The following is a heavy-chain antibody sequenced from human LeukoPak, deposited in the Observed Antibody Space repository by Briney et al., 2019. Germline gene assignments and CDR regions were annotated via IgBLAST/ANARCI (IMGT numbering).Heavy chain of an antibody. CDR2: IDYSGST. Sequence: PSETLSLTCTVSGGSISSGDYYWSWIRQPPGKGLEWIGCIDYSGSTYYNPSIKSRVTISVDTSKNQFSLKLSSVTAADKDVYYCARGIVVQARGLGAMKTWGQGTLVTVSS. D-gene: IGHD2-2*01. J-gene: IGHJ5*02. CDR3: ARGIVVQARGLGAMKT. CDR1: GGSISSGDYY. V-gene: IGHV4-30-4*08.